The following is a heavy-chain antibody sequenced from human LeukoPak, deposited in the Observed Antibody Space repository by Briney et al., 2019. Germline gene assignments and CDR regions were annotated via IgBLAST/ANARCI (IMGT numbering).Heavy chain of an antibody. V-gene: IGHV3-23*01. D-gene: IGHD6-19*01. J-gene: IGHJ4*02. CDR3: AKSISSGWYSFDY. CDR2: ISVSGAYK. Sequence: GGSLRLSCAASGFTFRTYAMTWVRQAPGKGLEWVSSISVSGAYKYYADSVKGRFTISRDDSKNTLYLQMNSLRAEDTAVYYCAKSISSGWYSFDYWGQGTLVTVSS. CDR1: GFTFRTYA.